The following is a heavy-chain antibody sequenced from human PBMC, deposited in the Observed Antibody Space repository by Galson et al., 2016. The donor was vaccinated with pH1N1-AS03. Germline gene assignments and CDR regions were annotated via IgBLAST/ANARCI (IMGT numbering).Heavy chain of an antibody. V-gene: IGHV3-74*01. J-gene: IGHJ6*02. CDR3: ARRNPNPNFAIWYQHDYCMDV. Sequence: SLRLSCAASGFTVSMSYIHWVRQAPGKGLEWVSRISNDGRNVRYADSVSGRFAVSRANAKDTVFLKMNSLRTDDTAVYVCARRNPNPNFAIWYQHDYCMDVWGQGTTVTVSS. CDR2: ISNDGRNV. CDR1: GFTVSMSY. D-gene: IGHD2-2*01.